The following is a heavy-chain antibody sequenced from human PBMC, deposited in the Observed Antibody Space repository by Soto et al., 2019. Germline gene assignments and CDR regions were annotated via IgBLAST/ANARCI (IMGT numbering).Heavy chain of an antibody. CDR3: TRSKSGGWYSWVDFDV. J-gene: IGHJ3*01. CDR2: IRNKPNNYDT. V-gene: IGHV3-73*02. Sequence: EVQLVESGGGLVQPGGSLKLSCAASGFTFSGSAIHWVRQASGEGLEWIGRIRNKPNNYDTSYAASVKGRFTISRDDSKNTAYLQMNSLRTEDTAVYYCTRSKSGGWYSWVDFDVWGQGTMVTVSS. D-gene: IGHD6-19*01. CDR1: GFTFSGSA.